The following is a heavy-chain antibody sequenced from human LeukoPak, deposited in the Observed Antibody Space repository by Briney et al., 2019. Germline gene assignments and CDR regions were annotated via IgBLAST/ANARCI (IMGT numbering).Heavy chain of an antibody. D-gene: IGHD6-19*01. Sequence: SETLSLTCTVSGGSISSSSYYWGWIRQPPGKGLEWIGSIYYSGSTYYNPSLKSRVTISVDTSKNQFSLKLSSVTAADTAVYCCARREYSSGWLGDNWFDPWGQGTLVTVSS. J-gene: IGHJ5*02. V-gene: IGHV4-39*01. CDR2: IYYSGST. CDR3: ARREYSSGWLGDNWFDP. CDR1: GGSISSSSYY.